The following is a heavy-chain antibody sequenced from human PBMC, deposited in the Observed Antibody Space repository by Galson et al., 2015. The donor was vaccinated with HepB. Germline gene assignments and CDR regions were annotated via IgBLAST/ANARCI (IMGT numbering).Heavy chain of an antibody. J-gene: IGHJ6*02. Sequence: SVKVSCKASGYTFTGYYMHWVRQAPGQGLEWMGWINPNSGGTNYAQKFQGWVTMTRDTSISTAYMELSRLRSDDTAEYYCARDWLDYYGSGSSYGMDVWGQGTTVTVSS. CDR1: GYTFTGYY. V-gene: IGHV1-2*04. CDR3: ARDWLDYYGSGSSYGMDV. D-gene: IGHD3-10*01. CDR2: INPNSGGT.